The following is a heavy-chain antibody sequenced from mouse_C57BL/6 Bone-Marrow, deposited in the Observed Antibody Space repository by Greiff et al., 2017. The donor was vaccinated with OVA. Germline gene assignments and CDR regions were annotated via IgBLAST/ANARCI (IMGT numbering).Heavy chain of an antibody. Sequence: VQLQQSGAELMRPGASVKLSCTASGFNIKDDYMHWVKQRPEQGLEWIGWIDPENGDTEYASKFQGKATITADTSSNTAYLQLSSLTSEDTAVYYCTTGDRTYWGQGTLVTVSA. CDR3: TTGDRTY. CDR2: IDPENGDT. V-gene: IGHV14-4*01. D-gene: IGHD3-3*01. CDR1: GFNIKDDY. J-gene: IGHJ3*01.